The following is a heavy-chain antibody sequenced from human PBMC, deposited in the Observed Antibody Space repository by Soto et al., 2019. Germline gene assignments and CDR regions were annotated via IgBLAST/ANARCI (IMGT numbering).Heavy chain of an antibody. J-gene: IGHJ4*02. CDR2: ISYDGSNK. D-gene: IGHD2-2*02. CDR1: GFTFSSYG. Sequence: QVQLVESGGGVVQPGRSLRLSCAASGFTFSSYGMHWVRQAPGKGLEWVAVISYDGSNKYYADSVKGRFTISRDNSKNTLYLQMNSLRAEDTAVYYCENMEAYPYYFDYWGQGTLVTVSS. V-gene: IGHV3-30*18. CDR3: ENMEAYPYYFDY.